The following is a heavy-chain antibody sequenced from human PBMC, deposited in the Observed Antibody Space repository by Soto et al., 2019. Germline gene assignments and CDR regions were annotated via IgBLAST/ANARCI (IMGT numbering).Heavy chain of an antibody. CDR2: IYYSGST. Sequence: PSETLSLTCTVSGGSISSYYWSWIRQPPGKGLEWIGYIYYSGSTNYNPSLKSRVTISVDTSKNQFSLKLSSVTAADTAVYYCATLSYSYVLFDYWGQGTLVTVSS. D-gene: IGHD5-18*01. J-gene: IGHJ4*02. V-gene: IGHV4-59*01. CDR3: ATLSYSYVLFDY. CDR1: GGSISSYY.